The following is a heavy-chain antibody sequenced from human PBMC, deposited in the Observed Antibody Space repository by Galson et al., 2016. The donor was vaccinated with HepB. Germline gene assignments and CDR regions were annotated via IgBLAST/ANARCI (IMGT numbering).Heavy chain of an antibody. V-gene: IGHV1-2*02. CDR1: GDSLTDYY. CDR2: INPKSGDT. D-gene: IGHD2-8*01. CDR3: AREVRYQVYTAHYWYFDL. J-gene: IGHJ2*01. Sequence: SVKVSCKVSGDSLTDYYIHWVRQAPGQGLEWMGWINPKSGDTDYEENFHGRVTMTRDTSISTAYMEVSSLRSDDTAVYYCAREVRYQVYTAHYWYFDLWGRGTLVTVSS.